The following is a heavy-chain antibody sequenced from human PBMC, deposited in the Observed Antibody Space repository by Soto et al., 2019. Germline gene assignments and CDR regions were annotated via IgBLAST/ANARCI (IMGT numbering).Heavy chain of an antibody. Sequence: EVQLLESGGGFIHPGGSLRLSCAASGFSFSSFAMNWVRQAPGKGLEWVSLISGSADSTFYADSVKGRFTISRDNSKSKLYLQINSLRAEDTAVYYCAKTRGAMIYAISVYGMDVWGQGTTVTVSS. D-gene: IGHD2-8*01. J-gene: IGHJ6*02. CDR2: ISGSADST. CDR3: AKTRGAMIYAISVYGMDV. V-gene: IGHV3-23*01. CDR1: GFSFSSFA.